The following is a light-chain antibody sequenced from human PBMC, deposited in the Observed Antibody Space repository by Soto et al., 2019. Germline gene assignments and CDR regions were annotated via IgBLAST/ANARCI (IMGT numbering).Light chain of an antibody. CDR2: DVS. Sequence: DIVMTQTPLSLSVTPGQPASISCQSSQSLLHSDGKTFLFWFLQKTVQPPHLLMYDVSNRCSGVSGRFSGSGAGTDFTLQISRVEAEDVGVYYCMERKQFPKAFGHLTNLEIK. V-gene: IGKV2D-29*01. J-gene: IGKJ2*01. CDR1: QSLLHSDGKTF. CDR3: MERKQFPKA.